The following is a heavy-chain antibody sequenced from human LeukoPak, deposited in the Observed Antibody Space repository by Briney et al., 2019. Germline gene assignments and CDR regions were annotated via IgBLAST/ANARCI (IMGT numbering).Heavy chain of an antibody. J-gene: IGHJ6*02. V-gene: IGHV4-34*01. CDR3: AREGLAAAGYYYYGMDV. D-gene: IGHD6-13*01. CDR2: INHSGST. CDR1: GGSFSGYY. Sequence: SETLSLTCAVYGGSFSGYYWSWIRQPPGKGLEWIGEINHSGSTNYNPSLKSRVTISVDTSKNQFSLKLSSATAADTAVYYCAREGLAAAGYYYYGMDVWGQGTTVTVSS.